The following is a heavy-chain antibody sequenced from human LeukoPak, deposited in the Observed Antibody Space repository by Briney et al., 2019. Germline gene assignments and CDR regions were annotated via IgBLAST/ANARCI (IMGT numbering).Heavy chain of an antibody. V-gene: IGHV1-2*02. J-gene: IGHJ4*02. CDR2: INPNSGGT. D-gene: IGHD3-3*01. CDR1: GYTFTGYY. CDR3: ASGVTIFGVVIGSPVASSNFN. Sequence: GASVKVSCKASGYTFTGYYMHWVRQAPGQGLEWMGWINPNSGGTNYAQKFQGRVTMTRDTSISTAYMELSRLRSDDTAVYYCASGVTIFGVVIGSPVASSNFNWGQGTLVTVSS.